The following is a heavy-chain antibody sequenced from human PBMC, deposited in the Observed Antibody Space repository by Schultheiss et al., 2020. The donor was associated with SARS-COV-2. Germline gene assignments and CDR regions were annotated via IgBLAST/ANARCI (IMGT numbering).Heavy chain of an antibody. Sequence: SETLSLTCTVSGGSISGYYWSWIRQPPGKGLEWIGEINHSGSTNYNPSLKSRVTISVDTSKNQFSLKLSSVTAADTAVYYCARATYYDYDFWSGYYPRDYWGQGTLVTVSS. V-gene: IGHV4-34*01. CDR3: ARATYYDYDFWSGYYPRDY. CDR2: INHSGST. J-gene: IGHJ4*02. CDR1: GGSISGYY. D-gene: IGHD3-3*01.